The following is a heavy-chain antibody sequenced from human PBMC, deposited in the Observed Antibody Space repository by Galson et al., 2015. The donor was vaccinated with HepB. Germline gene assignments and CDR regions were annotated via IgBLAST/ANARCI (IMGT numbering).Heavy chain of an antibody. CDR2: IHTYNGNT. CDR3: ALWFGELPYFDY. CDR1: GNTFTSYG. J-gene: IGHJ4*02. Sequence: SVKVSCKASGNTFTSYGISWLRQAPGQGLEWMGWIHTYNGNTNYAQTVRDRVTMTTDKSTGTAYMELRSLRPDDTAVYYCALWFGELPYFDYWGQGTLFTVSS. D-gene: IGHD3-10*01. V-gene: IGHV1-18*01.